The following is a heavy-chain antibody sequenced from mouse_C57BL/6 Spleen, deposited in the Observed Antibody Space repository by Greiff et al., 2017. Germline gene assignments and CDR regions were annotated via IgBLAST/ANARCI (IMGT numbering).Heavy chain of an antibody. CDR1: GFTFSSYA. D-gene: IGHD2-2*01. J-gene: IGHJ3*01. V-gene: IGHV5-4*01. CDR3: ARDLLMVTTGFAY. Sequence: DVQLVESGGGLVKPGGSLKLSCAASGFTFSSYAMPWVRQTPEKRLEWVATISDGGSYTYYPDNVKGRFTISRDNAKNNLYLQMSHLKSEDTAMYYCARDLLMVTTGFAYWGQGTLVTVSA. CDR2: ISDGGSYT.